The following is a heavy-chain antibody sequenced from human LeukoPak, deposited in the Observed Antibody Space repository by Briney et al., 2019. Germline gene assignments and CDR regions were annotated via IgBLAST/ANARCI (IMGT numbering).Heavy chain of an antibody. CDR3: AREVVVVSLYYFDY. CDR1: GFTFSSYW. Sequence: GGSLRLSCAASGFTFSSYWMSWVRQAPGKGLEWVANIKQDGSEKYYVDSVKGRFTISRANAKNSLYLQMNSLRAEDTAVYYCAREVVVVSLYYFDYWGQGTLVTVSS. J-gene: IGHJ4*02. D-gene: IGHD2-15*01. CDR2: IKQDGSEK. V-gene: IGHV3-7*03.